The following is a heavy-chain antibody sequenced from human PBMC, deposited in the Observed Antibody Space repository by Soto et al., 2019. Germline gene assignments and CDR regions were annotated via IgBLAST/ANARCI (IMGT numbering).Heavy chain of an antibody. CDR3: ARDSSGWSHYYYYGMDV. CDR2: INPNSGGT. V-gene: IGHV1-2*04. J-gene: IGHJ6*02. D-gene: IGHD6-19*01. CDR1: GYSFTKYR. Sequence: ASVKVSCKASGYSFTKYRMHWVRQAPGQGLEWMGWINPNSGGTNYAQKFQGWVTMTRDTSISTAYMELSRLRSDDTAVYYCARDSSGWSHYYYYGMDVWGQGTTVTVSS.